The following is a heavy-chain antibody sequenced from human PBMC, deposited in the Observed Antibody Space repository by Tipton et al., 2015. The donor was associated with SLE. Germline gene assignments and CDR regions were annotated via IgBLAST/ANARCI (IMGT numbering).Heavy chain of an antibody. CDR1: GASISDHY. Sequence: TLSLTCTVSGASISDHYWTWIRQPPGKGLEWIGYIYSSGSTTYTPSLKSRIAISVDTSTMQFSLRLTSVTAADTAVYYCARDGNLYYDFWSGYRYFDYWGQGTLVTVSS. CDR3: ARDGNLYYDFWSGYRYFDY. V-gene: IGHV4-4*08. J-gene: IGHJ4*02. CDR2: IYSSGST. D-gene: IGHD3-3*01.